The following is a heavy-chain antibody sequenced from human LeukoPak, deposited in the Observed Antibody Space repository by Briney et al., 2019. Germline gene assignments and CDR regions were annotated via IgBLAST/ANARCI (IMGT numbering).Heavy chain of an antibody. Sequence: GGSLRLSCAASGFTVSSNYMSWVRQAPGKGLEWVSVIYSDGSTYYADSVKGRFTISRDNSKNTLYLQMNSLRAEDTAVYYCARVERTLLWFGELYYWGQGTLVTVSS. CDR1: GFTVSSNY. CDR2: IYSDGST. J-gene: IGHJ4*02. V-gene: IGHV3-66*01. D-gene: IGHD3-10*01. CDR3: ARVERTLLWFGELYY.